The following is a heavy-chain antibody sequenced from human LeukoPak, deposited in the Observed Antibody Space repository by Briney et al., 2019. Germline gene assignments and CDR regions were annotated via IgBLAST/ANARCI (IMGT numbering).Heavy chain of an antibody. Sequence: GGSLRLSCAASGFTVSSNYMSWVRQAPGKGLEWVSVIYSGGRTFYADSVKGRFTISRDNSKNMLYLQMNSLRAEDTAVYFCATCAFHAFEIWGQGTMVTVSS. CDR3: ATCAFHAFEI. CDR1: GFTVSSNY. D-gene: IGHD3-16*01. V-gene: IGHV3-53*01. J-gene: IGHJ3*02. CDR2: IYSGGRT.